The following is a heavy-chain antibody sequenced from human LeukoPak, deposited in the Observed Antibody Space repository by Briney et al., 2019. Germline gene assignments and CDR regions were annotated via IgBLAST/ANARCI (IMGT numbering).Heavy chain of an antibody. V-gene: IGHV3-23*01. CDR1: GFTFSSYA. CDR3: AKVAHYYGSGSYYEYYFDY. Sequence: GGSLRLSCAASGFTFSSYAMSWVRQAPGKGLEWVSAISGSGGSAYYSDSVKGRFTISRDNSKNTLYLQMDSLRAEDMAVYYCAKVAHYYGSGSYYEYYFDYWGQGTLVTVSS. CDR2: ISGSGGSA. D-gene: IGHD3-10*01. J-gene: IGHJ4*02.